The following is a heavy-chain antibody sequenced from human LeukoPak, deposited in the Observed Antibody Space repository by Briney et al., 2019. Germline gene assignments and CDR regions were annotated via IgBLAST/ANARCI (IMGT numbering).Heavy chain of an antibody. CDR1: GESIKSTSNY. Sequence: SETLSLTCSVSGESIKSTSNYWAWVRQPPGKGLEWIGHIYYSTNTYYNSSLKSRVTISDDTSKNQVSLSLRSVTAADTAPYFCVRRVAGTFYFDKWGEGSLVSVSS. D-gene: IGHD6-19*01. CDR2: IYYSTNT. J-gene: IGHJ4*02. V-gene: IGHV4-39*01. CDR3: VRRVAGTFYFDK.